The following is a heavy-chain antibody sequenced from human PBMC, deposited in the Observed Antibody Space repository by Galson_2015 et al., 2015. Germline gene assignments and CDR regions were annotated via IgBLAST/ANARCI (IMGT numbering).Heavy chain of an antibody. Sequence: SVKVSCKASGYTFTGYYMHWVRQAPGQGLEWMGWINPNSGGTNYAQKFQGWVTMTRDTSISTAYMELSRLRSDDTAVYYCARGELELPAYYFDYWGQGTLVTVSS. J-gene: IGHJ4*02. CDR1: GYTFTGYY. D-gene: IGHD1-26*01. V-gene: IGHV1-2*04. CDR2: INPNSGGT. CDR3: ARGELELPAYYFDY.